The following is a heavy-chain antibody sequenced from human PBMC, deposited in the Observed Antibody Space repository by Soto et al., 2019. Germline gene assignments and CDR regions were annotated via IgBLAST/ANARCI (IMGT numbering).Heavy chain of an antibody. D-gene: IGHD6-13*01. CDR3: ARVPSXEYSSSWSDYYYYGMDV. Sequence: SVKVSCKASGGTFSSYAISWVRQAPGQGLEWMGGIIPIFGTANYARKFQGRVTITADESTSTAYMELSSLRSEDTAVYYCARVPSXEYSSSWSDYYYYGMDVWGQGTTVTVSS. V-gene: IGHV1-69*13. CDR1: GGTFSSYA. J-gene: IGHJ6*02. CDR2: IIPIFGTA.